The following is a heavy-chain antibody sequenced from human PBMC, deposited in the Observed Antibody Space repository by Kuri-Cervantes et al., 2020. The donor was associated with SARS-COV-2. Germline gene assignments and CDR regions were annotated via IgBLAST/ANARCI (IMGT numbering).Heavy chain of an antibody. CDR3: AKEGIASYDPLDV. CDR1: GFTFSNYD. CDR2: ITAAGAE. V-gene: IGHV3-13*01. D-gene: IGHD6-13*01. J-gene: IGHJ3*01. Sequence: GGSLRLSCAASGFTFSNYDIHWVRQVPGKGLEWVSAITAAGAEFHAASVGGRVTVSRENAKTSAYLQMNSLTADDTAVYYCAKEGIASYDPLDVWGLGTMVTVSS.